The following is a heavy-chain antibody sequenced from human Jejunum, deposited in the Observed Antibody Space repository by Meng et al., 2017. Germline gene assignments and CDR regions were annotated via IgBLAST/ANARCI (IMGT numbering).Heavy chain of an antibody. V-gene: IGHV3-11*01. CDR3: ARGHWALDS. CDR1: GITFSDFY. J-gene: IGHJ4*02. CDR2: INPSDTTT. Sequence: VHLVAAGGGLVKPGGSLRLSCAASGITFSDFYMSWVRQAPGKGLEWVSYINPSDTTTDYADSVKGRFTISRDHAKKSMYLQMNSLRVEDTAVYYCARGHWALDSWGQGTLVTVFS. D-gene: IGHD7-27*01.